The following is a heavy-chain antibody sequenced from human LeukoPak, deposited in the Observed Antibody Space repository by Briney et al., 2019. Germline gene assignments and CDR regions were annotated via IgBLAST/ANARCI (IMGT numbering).Heavy chain of an antibody. D-gene: IGHD2-2*01. CDR2: IYTSGST. CDR3: ASRSIVVPAAMGFGAFDI. J-gene: IGHJ3*02. Sequence: SETLSLTCTVSGGSISSYYWSWIRQPPGKGLEWIGRIYTSGSTNYNPSLKSRVTMSVDTSKNQFSLKLSSVTAADTAVYYCASRSIVVPAAMGFGAFDIWGQGTMVTVSS. V-gene: IGHV4-4*07. CDR1: GGSISSYY.